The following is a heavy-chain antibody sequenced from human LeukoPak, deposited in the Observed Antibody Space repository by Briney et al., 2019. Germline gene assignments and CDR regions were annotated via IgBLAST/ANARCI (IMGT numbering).Heavy chain of an antibody. J-gene: IGHJ4*02. CDR3: ARVQLERVPDY. V-gene: IGHV3-7*01. D-gene: IGHD1-1*01. CDR2: IKQDGSEK. Sequence: PGGSLRLSCAASEFTFSSYWMSWVRQAPGKGLEWVANIKQDGSEKYYVDSVKGRFTISRDNAKNSLYLQMNSLRAEDTAVYYCARVQLERVPDYWGQGTLVTVSS. CDR1: EFTFSSYW.